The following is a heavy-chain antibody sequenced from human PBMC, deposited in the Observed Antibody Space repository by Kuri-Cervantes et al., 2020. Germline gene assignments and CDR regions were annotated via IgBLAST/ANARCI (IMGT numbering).Heavy chain of an antibody. J-gene: IGHJ3*02. Sequence: GGSLRLSCAASGFTFNNYAMTWVRQAPGKVLEWVSSIGVVIGDLLYADSVKGRFTISRDNSKDTLYLQMNSLRAEDTAVYYCARDEPDYDILTGSWYAFDIWGQGTMVTVSS. CDR3: ARDEPDYDILTGSWYAFDI. CDR1: GFTFNNYA. V-gene: IGHV3-23*01. D-gene: IGHD3-9*01. CDR2: IGVVIGDL.